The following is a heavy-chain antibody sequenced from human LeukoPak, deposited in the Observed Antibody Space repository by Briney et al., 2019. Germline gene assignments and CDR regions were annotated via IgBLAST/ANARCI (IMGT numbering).Heavy chain of an antibody. CDR2: ISSSSSYI. Sequence: GGSLRLSCAASGFTFSGYSMNWVRQAPGKGLEWVSSISSSSSYIYYADSVKGRFTISRDNAKNSLYLQMNSLRAEDTAAYYCARVDYDSSGNSYWGQGTLVTVSS. V-gene: IGHV3-21*01. J-gene: IGHJ4*02. CDR1: GFTFSGYS. D-gene: IGHD3-22*01. CDR3: ARVDYDSSGNSY.